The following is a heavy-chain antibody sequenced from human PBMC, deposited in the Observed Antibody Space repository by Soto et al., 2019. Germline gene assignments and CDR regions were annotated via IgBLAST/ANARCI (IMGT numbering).Heavy chain of an antibody. CDR3: ARSYYDSSGFSNDAFDI. J-gene: IGHJ3*02. CDR2: INPNSGGT. V-gene: IGHV1-2*04. CDR1: GYTFTGYY. D-gene: IGHD3-22*01. Sequence: QVQLVQSGAEVKKPGASVKVSCKASGYTFTGYYMHWVRQAPGQGLEWMGWINPNSGGTNYAQKFQGWVTMTRDTCISTAYMELSRLRSDDTAVDYCARSYYDSSGFSNDAFDIWGQGTMVTVSS.